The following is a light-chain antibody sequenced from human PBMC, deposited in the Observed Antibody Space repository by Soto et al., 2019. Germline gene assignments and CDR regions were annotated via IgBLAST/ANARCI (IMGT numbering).Light chain of an antibody. CDR2: VGY. J-gene: IGKJ5*01. CDR1: HGLMHSNGYNY. V-gene: IGKV2-28*01. Sequence: DIVMTQSHLSLPVIPGEPASISCSSIHGLMHSNGYNYLDWDLKTPGQSQKLLSYVGYNRSSGVPDRFSGSGSGTDFTLTISRLETEDLAVYYCQQYGSSPPITVGQGTRLEIK. CDR3: QQYGSSPPIT.